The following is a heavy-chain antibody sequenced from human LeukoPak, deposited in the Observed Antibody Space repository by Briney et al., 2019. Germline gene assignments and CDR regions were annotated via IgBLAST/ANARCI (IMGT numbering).Heavy chain of an antibody. CDR3: ARRLDYSGSGTFSFDP. J-gene: IGHJ5*02. V-gene: IGHV4-30-4*01. D-gene: IGHD3-10*01. CDR2: IYYSGSA. Sequence: SETLSLTCTVSGGSIRSGDYYWSWIRQPPGKGLEWIGYIYYSGSAYYTPSLKSRVTLSVDTSKNQFSLELSSVTAEDAAVYYCARRLDYSGSGTFSFDPWGQGTLVTVSP. CDR1: GGSIRSGDYY.